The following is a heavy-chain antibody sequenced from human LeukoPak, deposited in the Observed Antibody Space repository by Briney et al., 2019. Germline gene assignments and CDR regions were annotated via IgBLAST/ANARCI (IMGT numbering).Heavy chain of an antibody. Sequence: SQTLSLTCAISGDSVSSNNAAWNWIRQSPSRGLEWLGRTYYRSKWYNNYAVSVKSRIIINPDTSKNQFTLHLNSVTPEDTAVYYCVGAYYDSSGYFNFDYWGQGTLVTVSS. CDR1: GDSVSSNNAA. CDR2: TYYRSKWYN. V-gene: IGHV6-1*01. J-gene: IGHJ4*02. CDR3: VGAYYDSSGYFNFDY. D-gene: IGHD3-22*01.